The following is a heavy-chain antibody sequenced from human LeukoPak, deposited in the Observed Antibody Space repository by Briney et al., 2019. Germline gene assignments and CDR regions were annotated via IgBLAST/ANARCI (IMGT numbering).Heavy chain of an antibody. Sequence: PGGSLRLSCAASGFTFSSYSMHWVRQAPGKGLEWVAVISYDGSNKYYADSVKGRFTISRDNSKNTLYLQMNSLRAEDTAVYHCAKLARPHRSMDSWGRETLVTVSS. V-gene: IGHV3-30*18. J-gene: IGHJ4*02. CDR1: GFTFSSYS. CDR2: ISYDGSNK. D-gene: IGHD1-14*01. CDR3: AKLARPHRSMDS.